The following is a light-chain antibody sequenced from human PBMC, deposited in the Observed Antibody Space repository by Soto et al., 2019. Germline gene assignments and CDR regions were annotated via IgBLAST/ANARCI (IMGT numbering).Light chain of an antibody. CDR3: AAWDASLNGVI. V-gene: IGLV1-44*01. Sequence: QSVLTQPPSASGTPGQRVTISCSGSSSNIGTYTVNWYQQVPGTAPKLLIYSNNQRPSGVPDRFSGSKSGTSASLAFSGLQSEDEADYYCAAWDASLNGVIFGGGTKLTVL. J-gene: IGLJ2*01. CDR2: SNN. CDR1: SSNIGTYT.